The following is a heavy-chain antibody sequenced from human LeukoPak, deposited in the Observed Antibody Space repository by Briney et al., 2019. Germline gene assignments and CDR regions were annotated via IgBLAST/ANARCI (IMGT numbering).Heavy chain of an antibody. V-gene: IGHV4-38-2*02. CDR1: GYSISSGYY. J-gene: IGHJ5*02. D-gene: IGHD1-26*01. CDR3: AREEWELRRAPLWFDP. Sequence: SETLSLTCAVSGYSISSGYYWGWIRQPPGKGLEWIGSIYHSGSTYYNPSLKSRVTISVDASKNQFSLRLSSVTAADTAAYYCAREEWELRRAPLWFDPWGQGTLVTVSS. CDR2: IYHSGST.